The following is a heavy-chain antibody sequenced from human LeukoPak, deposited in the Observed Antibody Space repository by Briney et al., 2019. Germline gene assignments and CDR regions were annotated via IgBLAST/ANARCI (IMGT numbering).Heavy chain of an antibody. CDR2: INPSGGST. CDR3: AREATTGTRFVFDY. V-gene: IGHV1-46*01. J-gene: IGHJ4*02. Sequence: ASVKVSCKASGYTFTGYYMHWVRQAPGQGLEWMAIINPSGGSTSYAQKFQDRVTMTRDTSTSTVYMELSSLRSEDTAVYYCAREATTGTRFVFDYWGQGTLVTVSS. D-gene: IGHD6-13*01. CDR1: GYTFTGYY.